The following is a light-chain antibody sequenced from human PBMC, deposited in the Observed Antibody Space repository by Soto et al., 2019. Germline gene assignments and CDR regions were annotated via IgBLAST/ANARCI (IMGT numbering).Light chain of an antibody. CDR3: QQYGTSPRT. J-gene: IGKJ1*01. CDR1: QSVSSNF. V-gene: IGKV3-20*01. Sequence: EIVLTQSPGTLSLSPGEGATLSCRASQSVSSNFLAWYQQKPGQAPRLLIYATSSRATGIPDRFSGSGSGTDFTLTISRLEPEDFAVYYCQQYGTSPRTFGQGTNVDIK. CDR2: ATS.